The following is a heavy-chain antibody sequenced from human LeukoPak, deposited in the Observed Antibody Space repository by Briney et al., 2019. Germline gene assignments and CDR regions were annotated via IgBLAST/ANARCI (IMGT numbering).Heavy chain of an antibody. V-gene: IGHV1-69*06. J-gene: IGHJ6*03. Sequence: SVKVSCKASGYTFTSYGISWVRQAPGQGLEWMGGIIPIFGTANYAQKFQGRVTITADKSTSTAYMELSSLRSEGTAVYYCARGTVVVVAASYYYYYMDVWGKGTTVTVSS. CDR3: ARGTVVVVAASYYYYYMDV. CDR2: IIPIFGTA. D-gene: IGHD2-15*01. CDR1: GYTFTSYG.